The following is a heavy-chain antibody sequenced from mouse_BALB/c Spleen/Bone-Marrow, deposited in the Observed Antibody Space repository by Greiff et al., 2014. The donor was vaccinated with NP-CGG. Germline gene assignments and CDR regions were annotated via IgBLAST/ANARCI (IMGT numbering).Heavy chain of an antibody. CDR1: GFNIKATY. CDR3: ASYYDGSGGFAY. D-gene: IGHD1-1*01. CDR2: IDPASGNT. J-gene: IGHJ3*01. Sequence: EVQVVESGAELVKPGASVKLSCTASGFNIKATYMHWVKQRPEQGLEWIGRIDPASGNTKYDPKFQGKATITADTSSNTAYLQLSSLTSEDTAVYYCASYYDGSGGFAYWGQGTLVTVSA. V-gene: IGHV14-3*02.